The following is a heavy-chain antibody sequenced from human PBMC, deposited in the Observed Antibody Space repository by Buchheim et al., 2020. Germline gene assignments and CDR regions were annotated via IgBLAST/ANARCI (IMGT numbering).Heavy chain of an antibody. J-gene: IGHJ6*02. CDR1: GYTFTRYG. CDR2: ISAYDGNT. D-gene: IGHD1-20*01. V-gene: IGHV1-18*01. CDR3: ARVHNWKAAGFFYYYCGLDV. Sequence: QVQLVQSGAEVKKPGASVKVSCKASGYTFTRYGISWVRQAPGQGLEWMGWISAYDGNTNYAQKFQGRVTLTPDTSTTTAYMELRSLRSDDTAVYFCARVHNWKAAGFFYYYCGLDVGGQGTT.